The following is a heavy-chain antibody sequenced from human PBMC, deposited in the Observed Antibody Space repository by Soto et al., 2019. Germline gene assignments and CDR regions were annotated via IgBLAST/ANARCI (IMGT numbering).Heavy chain of an antibody. V-gene: IGHV3-7*03. D-gene: IGHD2-15*01. CDR1: GFTFNTFW. Sequence: PGVSLRLSCVASGFTFNTFWMSWVRQSPGKGLEWVANIKHDGSETYYADSVKGRFTISRDNAKKSLFLQMNTLRTEDTAVYYCARDFATHCSGSTCYPYDYWGQGALVTVSS. CDR2: IKHDGSET. J-gene: IGHJ4*02. CDR3: ARDFATHCSGSTCYPYDY.